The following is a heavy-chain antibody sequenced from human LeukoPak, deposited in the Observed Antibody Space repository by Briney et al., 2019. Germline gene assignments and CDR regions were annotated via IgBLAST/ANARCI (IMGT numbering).Heavy chain of an antibody. CDR3: ARPSLQRISDGMDV. J-gene: IGHJ6*02. Sequence: KASETLSLTCAVYGGSFSGYYWNRIRQPPGKGLEWIGEINHSGSTNYNPPLKSRVTISVDTSKNQFSLKLSSVTAADTAVYYYARPSLQRISDGMDVWGQGTTVTVSS. CDR2: INHSGST. CDR1: GGSFSGYY. V-gene: IGHV4-34*01. D-gene: IGHD2-15*01.